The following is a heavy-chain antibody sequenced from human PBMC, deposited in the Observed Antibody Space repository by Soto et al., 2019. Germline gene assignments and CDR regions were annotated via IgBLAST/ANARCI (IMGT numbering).Heavy chain of an antibody. Sequence: SVKVSCKASGVTFSRQDMRWVRQAPGQGLEWMGGIIPIFGTPQYAEKFQDRVTITADESTSTAYMELSSLTSEDTAVYYCATNEDRDGYSFDYWGQGTLATVSS. CDR2: IIPIFGTP. CDR3: ATNEDRDGYSFDY. D-gene: IGHD5-12*01. V-gene: IGHV1-69*13. CDR1: GVTFSRQD. J-gene: IGHJ4*02.